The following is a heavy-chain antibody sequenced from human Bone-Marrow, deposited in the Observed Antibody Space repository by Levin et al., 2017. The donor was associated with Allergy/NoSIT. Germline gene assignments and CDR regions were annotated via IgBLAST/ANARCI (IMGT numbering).Heavy chain of an antibody. J-gene: IGHJ4*02. V-gene: IGHV4-34*01. CDR1: GGSFTGYF. CDR3: ARGGRWSFSYYFDY. D-gene: IGHD3-10*01. CDR2: INHSGST. Sequence: LETLSLTCAVDGGSFTGYFWTWIRQPPGKGLEWIGEINHSGSTKYNPSLTSRVTISVDTSKKEFSLNLSSVTAADTAVFYCARGGRWSFSYYFDYWGQGTRVTVSS.